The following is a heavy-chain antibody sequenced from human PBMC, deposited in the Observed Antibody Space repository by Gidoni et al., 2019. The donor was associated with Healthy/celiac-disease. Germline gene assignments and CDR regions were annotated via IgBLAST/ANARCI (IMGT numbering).Heavy chain of an antibody. D-gene: IGHD3-16*01. CDR1: GGSISSGGYY. CDR3: ARGGGKGGAFDI. J-gene: IGHJ3*02. Sequence: QVQLQASGPGLVKPSQTLSLTCTVPGGSISSGGYYWSWIRQHPGKGLEWIGYIFYSGSTYYNPSLKSLVTISVDTSKNQFSLKLSAVTAADTAVYYCARGGGKGGAFDIWGQGTMVTVSS. CDR2: IFYSGST. V-gene: IGHV4-31*01.